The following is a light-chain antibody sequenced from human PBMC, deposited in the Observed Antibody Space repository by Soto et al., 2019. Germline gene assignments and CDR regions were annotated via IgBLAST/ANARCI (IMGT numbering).Light chain of an antibody. CDR3: SSYTSSSTFYV. CDR1: SSDVGGYNY. Sequence: CVPPKPASGSGAPGRAITISCTGTSSDVGGYNYVSWYQQHPGKAPKLMIYDVSNRPSGVSNRFSGSKSGNTASLTISGLQAEDEADYCCSSYTSSSTFYVFGTGTKVTVL. CDR2: DVS. V-gene: IGLV2-14*01. J-gene: IGLJ1*01.